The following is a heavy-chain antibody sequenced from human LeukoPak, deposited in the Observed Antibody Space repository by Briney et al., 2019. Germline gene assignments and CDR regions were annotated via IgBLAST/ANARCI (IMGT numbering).Heavy chain of an antibody. V-gene: IGHV3-66*01. CDR2: IYSGGST. D-gene: IGHD1-26*01. CDR3: ASAGATLVRYFDY. J-gene: IGHJ4*02. Sequence: PGGSLRLSCAASGFTVSSNYMSWVRQAPGKGLEWVSVIYSGGSTYYADSVKGRFTISRDNSKNTLYLQMNSLRAEDTAVYYCASAGATLVRYFDYWGQGTLVTVSS. CDR1: GFTVSSNY.